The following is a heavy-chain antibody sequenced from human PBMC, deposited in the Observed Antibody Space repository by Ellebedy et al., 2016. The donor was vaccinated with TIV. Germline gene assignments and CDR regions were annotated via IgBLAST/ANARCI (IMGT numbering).Heavy chain of an antibody. D-gene: IGHD6-13*01. CDR1: VYTFTNYY. CDR3: ARGRVYGSPSSGLDV. J-gene: IGHJ6*02. CDR2: INPTAGST. V-gene: IGHV1-46*01. Sequence: AASVKVSCKASVYTFTNYYMHWVRQAPGQGLEWMGIINPTAGSTSSAQKFQGRVIMTRDTSISTGYMELSSLRSDDTAVYFCARGRVYGSPSSGLDVWGQGTTVTVSS.